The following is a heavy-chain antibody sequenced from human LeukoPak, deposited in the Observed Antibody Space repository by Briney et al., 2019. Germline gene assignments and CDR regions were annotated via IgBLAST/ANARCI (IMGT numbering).Heavy chain of an antibody. D-gene: IGHD3-22*01. Sequence: GGSLRLSCAASGFTFSSYSMNWVRQAPGKGLEWVSSISSSSSYIYYADSVKGRFTISRDNAKNSLYLQMNSLRAEDTALYYCAKSVGGYYYSPLGYWGQGTLVTVSS. J-gene: IGHJ4*02. CDR1: GFTFSSYS. CDR2: ISSSSSYI. V-gene: IGHV3-21*04. CDR3: AKSVGGYYYSPLGY.